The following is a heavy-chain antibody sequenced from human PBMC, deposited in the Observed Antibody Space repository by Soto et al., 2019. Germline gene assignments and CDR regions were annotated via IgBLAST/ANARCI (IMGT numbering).Heavy chain of an antibody. CDR2: IKGDGSQT. V-gene: IGHV3-7*01. J-gene: IGHJ4*02. Sequence: EVQLVESGGGLVQPGGSLRLSCAASGFNFRSYWMTWVRQPPGKGLEWVASIKGDGSQTSYVDSVKGRFTVSRDNAKSSLYLQMNSLRAEETAVYFCARSLRSDLNSWGQGEMVTVSS. CDR3: ARSLRSDLNS. CDR1: GFNFRSYW.